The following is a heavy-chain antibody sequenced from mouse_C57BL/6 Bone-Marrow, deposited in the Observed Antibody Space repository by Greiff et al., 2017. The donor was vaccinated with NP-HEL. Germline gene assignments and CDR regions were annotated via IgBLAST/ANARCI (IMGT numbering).Heavy chain of an antibody. CDR2: IDPENGDT. Sequence: VQLQQSGAELVRPGASVKLSCTASGFTFTDDYMHWVKQRPEQGLEWIGWIDPENGDTDYDSKFKGKATITADTSSNTAYLQLSSLTSEDTAVYYCTTTGLRRTGDWGQGTTLTVSS. CDR3: TTTGLRRTGD. V-gene: IGHV14-4*01. CDR1: GFTFTDDY. D-gene: IGHD2-2*01. J-gene: IGHJ2*01.